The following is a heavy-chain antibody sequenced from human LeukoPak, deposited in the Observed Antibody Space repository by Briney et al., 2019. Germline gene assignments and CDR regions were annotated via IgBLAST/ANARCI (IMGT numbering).Heavy chain of an antibody. CDR3: TRPPGVGATGY. V-gene: IGHV3-73*01. D-gene: IGHD1-26*01. CDR1: GFTFSNAW. Sequence: GGSLRLSCAASGFTFSNAWMSWVRQAPGKGLEWVGRIRSKANSYATAYAASVKGRFTISRDDSKNTAYLQMNSLKTEDTAVYYCTRPPGVGATGYWGQGTLVTVSS. CDR2: IRSKANSYAT. J-gene: IGHJ4*02.